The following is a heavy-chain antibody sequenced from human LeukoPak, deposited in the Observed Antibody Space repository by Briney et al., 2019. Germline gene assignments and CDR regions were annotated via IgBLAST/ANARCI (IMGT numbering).Heavy chain of an antibody. CDR2: FDPEDGET. Sequence: ASVKVSCKVSGYTFTELSMHWVRQAPGKGLEWMGGFDPEDGETIYAQKFQGRVTMTEDTSTDTAYMELSSLRSEDTAVYYCATEVPNYYGSGSYRRLFDYWGQGTLVTVSS. V-gene: IGHV1-24*01. CDR3: ATEVPNYYGSGSYRRLFDY. J-gene: IGHJ4*02. CDR1: GYTFTELS. D-gene: IGHD3-10*01.